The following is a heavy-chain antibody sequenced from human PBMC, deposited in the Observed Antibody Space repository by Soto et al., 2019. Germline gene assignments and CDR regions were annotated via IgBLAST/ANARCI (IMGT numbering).Heavy chain of an antibody. CDR1: GGSISSSSYY. V-gene: IGHV4-39*01. CDR3: AMSPPYYCSSVSCYLGS. D-gene: IGHD2-2*01. CDR2: IYYTGSP. J-gene: IGHJ5*02. Sequence: PSETLSLTCTVSGGSISSSSYYWGWVRQPPGKGLDWIGSIYYTGSPFYNPSLKSRVTISVDTSKNQFSLNLSSVTAADTAVYYCAMSPPYYCSSVSCYLGSWGQGTLVTVSS.